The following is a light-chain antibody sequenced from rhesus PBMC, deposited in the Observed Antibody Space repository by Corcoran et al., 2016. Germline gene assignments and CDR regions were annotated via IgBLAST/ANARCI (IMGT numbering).Light chain of an antibody. CDR1: QGISSY. CDR2: DAS. J-gene: IGKJ4*01. Sequence: DIQLTQSPSSLSASVGDRVTITCRASQGISSYLAWYQQKPGKAPMVLIYDASNLQSGVPSRFSGSGSGTDFTLTISSLQPEDFAVYYCQQRNSYPLTFGGGTKVEIK. V-gene: IGKV1-38*01. CDR3: QQRNSYPLT.